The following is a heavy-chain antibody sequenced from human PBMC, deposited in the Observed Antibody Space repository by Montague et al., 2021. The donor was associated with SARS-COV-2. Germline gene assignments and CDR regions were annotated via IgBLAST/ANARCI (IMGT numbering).Heavy chain of an antibody. CDR2: ISRSDANI. J-gene: IGHJ4*02. CDR1: GFTFSGYS. V-gene: IGHV3-21*06. CDR3: VRDSTHGTYPPFDF. Sequence: SLRLSCAASGFTFSGYSMNWVRQAPGKGLEWVSSISRSDANIFYADSVKGRFTISRDNAKNSLSLRMNSLRAEDTAVYYCVRDSTHGTYPPFDFWGLGTLVTVSS. D-gene: IGHD1-26*01.